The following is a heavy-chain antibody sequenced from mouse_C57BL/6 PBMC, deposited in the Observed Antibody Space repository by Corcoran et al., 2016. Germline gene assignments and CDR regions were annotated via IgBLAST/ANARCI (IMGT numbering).Heavy chain of an antibody. Sequence: DVQLQESGPGLVKPSQSLSLTCSVTGYSITSGYYWNWIRQFPGNKLEWMGYISYDGSNNYNPSLKNRISITRDTSKNQFFLKLNSVTTEDTATYYCAREGRGGFAYWGQGTLVTVSA. V-gene: IGHV3-6*01. CDR1: GYSITSGYY. CDR3: AREGRGGFAY. J-gene: IGHJ3*01. CDR2: ISYDGSN.